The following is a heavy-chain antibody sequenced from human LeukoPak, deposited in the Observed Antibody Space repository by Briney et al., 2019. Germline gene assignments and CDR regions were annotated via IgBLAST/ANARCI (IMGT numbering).Heavy chain of an antibody. D-gene: IGHD3-10*01. CDR2: INPNSGGT. CDR3: ARTGSVWFGESN. CDR1: GYTFTDYY. V-gene: IGHV1-2*02. Sequence: ASVKVSRKASGYTFTDYYMHWVRQAPGQGLEWMGWINPNSGGTNYAQKFQGRVTMTRDTSISTAYMELSSLRSDDTAVYYCARTGSVWFGESNWGQGTLVTVSS. J-gene: IGHJ4*02.